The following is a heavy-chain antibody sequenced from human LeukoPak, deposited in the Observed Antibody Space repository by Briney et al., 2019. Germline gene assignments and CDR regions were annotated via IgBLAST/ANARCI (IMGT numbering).Heavy chain of an antibody. Sequence: PGGSLRLSCAASGFTFTNYWMHWVRQAPGRGLEWVSYISSSSSTIYYADSVKGRFTISRDNAKNSLSLQMNSLRDEDTAVYYCARGNYYDSSGYKTGRGQGTLVTVSS. D-gene: IGHD3-22*01. CDR3: ARGNYYDSSGYKTG. V-gene: IGHV3-48*02. CDR2: ISSSSSTI. J-gene: IGHJ4*02. CDR1: GFTFTNYW.